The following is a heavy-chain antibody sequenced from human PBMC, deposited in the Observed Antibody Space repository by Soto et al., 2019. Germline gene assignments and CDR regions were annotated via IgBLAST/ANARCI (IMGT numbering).Heavy chain of an antibody. Sequence: GASVKVSCKASGYTFTSYGISWVRQAPGQGLEWMGWISAYNGNTNYAQKLQGRVTMTTDTSTSTAYMELRSLRSDDTAVYYCAREVIVGYCSGGSCYSTVFDYWGQGTLVTVSS. CDR3: AREVIVGYCSGGSCYSTVFDY. J-gene: IGHJ4*02. CDR1: GYTFTSYG. V-gene: IGHV1-18*01. CDR2: ISAYNGNT. D-gene: IGHD2-15*01.